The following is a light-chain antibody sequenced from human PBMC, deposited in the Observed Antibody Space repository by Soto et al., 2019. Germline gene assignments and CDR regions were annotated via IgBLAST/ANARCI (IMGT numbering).Light chain of an antibody. V-gene: IGLV2-14*01. CDR1: SDDVGGYNF. Sequence: QSVLTQPASVSGSPGQSITMSCTGTSDDVGGYNFVSWYQQHPGEVPKLIIYQVSNRPSGISNRFSGSKSGNTASLTISGLQPEDEADYYCSSNRGSTSYVFGTGTQLTVL. CDR3: SSNRGSTSYV. J-gene: IGLJ6*01. CDR2: QVS.